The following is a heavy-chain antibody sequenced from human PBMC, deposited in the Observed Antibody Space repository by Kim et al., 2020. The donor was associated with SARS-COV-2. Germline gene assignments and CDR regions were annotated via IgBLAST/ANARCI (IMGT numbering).Heavy chain of an antibody. Sequence: ASVKVSCKASGYTFTSYAMHWVRQAPGQRLEWMGWINAGNGNTKYSQKFQGRVTITRDTSASTAYMELSSLRSEDTAVYYCARSLSRTRMIVVVHSDRSHYGMDVWGQGTTVTVSS. CDR2: INAGNGNT. V-gene: IGHV1-3*01. CDR1: GYTFTSYA. J-gene: IGHJ6*02. D-gene: IGHD3-22*01. CDR3: ARSLSRTRMIVVVHSDRSHYGMDV.